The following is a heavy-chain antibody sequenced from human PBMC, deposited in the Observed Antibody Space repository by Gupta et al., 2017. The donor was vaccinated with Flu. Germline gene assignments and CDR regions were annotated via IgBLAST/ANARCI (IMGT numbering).Heavy chain of an antibody. CDR2: MYFGGSA. V-gene: IGHV4-39*01. Sequence: QLQLQESGPGLVRPSETLSLTCTVSGGSVSRSTSYWGWVRQHPGKGPEWIGSMYFGGSANYRPSLKSRVTMSLDTSKNQFSLNLTSVTAADTAIYFCARLRNGNLFDFWGQGTLVTVSS. CDR3: ARLRNGNLFDF. CDR1: GGSVSRSTSY. D-gene: IGHD1-14*01. J-gene: IGHJ4*02.